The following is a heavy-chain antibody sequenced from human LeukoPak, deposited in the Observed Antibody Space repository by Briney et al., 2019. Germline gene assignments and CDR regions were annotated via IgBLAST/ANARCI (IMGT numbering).Heavy chain of an antibody. D-gene: IGHD1-26*01. V-gene: IGHV1-46*01. CDR1: GYAFTSHY. Sequence: ASVKVSCKETGYAFTSHYIHWVRQAPGEGLEWMGEINLSGGSTTYAQKFQGRVTMTRDTSTSTVYMELNSLRAEDTALYYCVKDLTGGSYNLDYWGQGTLVTVSS. CDR2: INLSGGST. J-gene: IGHJ4*02. CDR3: VKDLTGGSYNLDY.